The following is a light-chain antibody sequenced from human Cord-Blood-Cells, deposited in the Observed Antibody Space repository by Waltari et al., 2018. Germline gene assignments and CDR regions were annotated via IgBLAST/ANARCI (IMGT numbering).Light chain of an antibody. Sequence: DIQMTQSPSSLSASVGDRVTITCQASQDTSNYLNWYQQKPGKAPKRLIYDASNLETGVPSRFSGSGSGTNFTFTISSLQPEDIATYYCQQYDNLPLTFGGGTKVEIK. CDR1: QDTSNY. CDR2: DAS. J-gene: IGKJ4*01. V-gene: IGKV1-33*01. CDR3: QQYDNLPLT.